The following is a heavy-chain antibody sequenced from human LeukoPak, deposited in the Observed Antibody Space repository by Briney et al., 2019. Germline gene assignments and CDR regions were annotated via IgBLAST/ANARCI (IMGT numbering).Heavy chain of an antibody. D-gene: IGHD6-19*01. CDR3: AKVRAPSGWFNSDY. CDR1: GGTFSSYA. J-gene: IGHJ4*02. V-gene: IGHV1-69*13. Sequence: SVKVSCKASGGTFSSYAISWVRQAPGQGLEWMGGIIPIFGTANYAQKFQGRVTITADESTSTAYMELNSLRAEDTAAYYCAKVRAPSGWFNSDYWGQGTLVTVSS. CDR2: IIPIFGTA.